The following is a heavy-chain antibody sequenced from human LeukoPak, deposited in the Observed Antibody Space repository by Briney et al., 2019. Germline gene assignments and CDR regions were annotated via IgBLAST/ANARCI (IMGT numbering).Heavy chain of an antibody. D-gene: IGHD2-2*01. CDR3: ARGGTSSTNTWFDP. CDR1: GFTFSSYS. CDR2: ISSSGSYI. V-gene: IGHV3-21*01. Sequence: PGGSLRLSCAASGFTFSSYSINWVRQAPGKGLEWVSSISSSGSYIYYADSLKDRFTISRDNAKNSLYLQMNSLRAEDTAVCYCARGGTSSTNTWFDPWGQGTLVTVSS. J-gene: IGHJ5*02.